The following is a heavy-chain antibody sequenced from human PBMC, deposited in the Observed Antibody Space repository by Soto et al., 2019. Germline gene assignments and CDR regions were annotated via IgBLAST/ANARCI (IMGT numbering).Heavy chain of an antibody. D-gene: IGHD3-22*01. V-gene: IGHV3-48*02. CDR2: ISSISSNI. CDR3: ASAERGDYYCGGYYYKRYRSYWYFDH. J-gene: IGHJ2*01. CDR1: GLSFSSYS. Sequence: GGSLTLSCAASGLSFSSYSMNWVRQAPGKGLEWVSYISSISSNIYYADSVKGRFTISRDNAKNSLYLQMNSLRDEDTAVYYVASAERGDYYCGGYYYKRYRSYWYFDHWGRGTLVTVSS.